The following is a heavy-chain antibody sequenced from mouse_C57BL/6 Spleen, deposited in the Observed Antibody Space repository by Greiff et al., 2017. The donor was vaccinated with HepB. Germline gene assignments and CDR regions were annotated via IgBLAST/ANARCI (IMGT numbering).Heavy chain of an antibody. CDR1: GYTFTSYW. CDR2: IYPSDSET. CDR3: ARDGRGYAMDY. D-gene: IGHD2-3*01. V-gene: IGHV1-61*01. Sequence: VKLQQPGAELVRPGSSVKLSCKASGYTFTSYWMDWVKQRPGQGLEWIGNIYPSDSETHYNQKFKDKATLTVDKSSSTAYMQLSSLTSEDSAVYYCARDGRGYAMDYWGQGTSVTVSS. J-gene: IGHJ4*01.